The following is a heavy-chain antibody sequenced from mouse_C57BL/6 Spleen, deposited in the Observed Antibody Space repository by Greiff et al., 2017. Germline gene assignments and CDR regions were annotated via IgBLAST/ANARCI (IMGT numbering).Heavy chain of an antibody. Sequence: QVQLQQSGPGLVQPSQSLSITCTVSGFSLTSYGVHWVRQSPGKGLEWLGVIWSGGSTDYNAAFISRLGISKDNSKRQVFFKMSSLQADDTAIYYCARGEGWYFDVWGTGTTLTVSS. J-gene: IGHJ1*03. CDR1: GFSLTSYG. CDR2: IWSGGST. V-gene: IGHV2-2*01. CDR3: ARGEGWYFDV.